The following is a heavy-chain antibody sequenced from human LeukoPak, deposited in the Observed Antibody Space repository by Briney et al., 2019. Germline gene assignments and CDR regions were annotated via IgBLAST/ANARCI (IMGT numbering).Heavy chain of an antibody. J-gene: IGHJ4*02. Sequence: PSETLSLTCTVSGGSISTSNYYWGWIRQPPGKGLEWIGSIYYSGSTYYNPSLESRVTILVDTSKNLFSLNLSSVTAADTAVYYCARDSSIAARQLFDYWGQRTLVTVSS. CDR1: GGSISTSNYY. CDR3: ARDSSIAARQLFDY. D-gene: IGHD6-6*01. V-gene: IGHV4-39*07. CDR2: IYYSGST.